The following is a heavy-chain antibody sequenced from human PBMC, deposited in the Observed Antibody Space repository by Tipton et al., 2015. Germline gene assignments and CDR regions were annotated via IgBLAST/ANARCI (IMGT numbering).Heavy chain of an antibody. D-gene: IGHD2-2*01. J-gene: IGHJ5*02. CDR1: GDSINSTNW. Sequence: SLRLSCAVSGDSINSTNWWNWVRQSPEKGLEWIGEIHHDGRINYNPSLRSRVTFSVDEAKNEVSLNLNSVTAADTAVYYCARARQGCSSNSCYLDPWGQGTLVTVSS. CDR3: ARARQGCSSNSCYLDP. CDR2: IHHDGRI. V-gene: IGHV4-4*02.